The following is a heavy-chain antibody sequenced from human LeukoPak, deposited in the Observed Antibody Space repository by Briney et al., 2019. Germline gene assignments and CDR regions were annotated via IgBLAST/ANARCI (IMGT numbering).Heavy chain of an antibody. Sequence: PSETLSLTCTVSGGSISGSSYYWGWIRQPPGEGLEWIGRIYYGGTTYYNPSLKSRVTISVDTSKDQFSLKLSSVTAADTAVYYCARAYSGYEGEVFDIWGQGTMVTVSS. CDR3: ARAYSGYEGEVFDI. J-gene: IGHJ3*02. CDR2: IYYGGTT. V-gene: IGHV4-39*01. D-gene: IGHD5-12*01. CDR1: GGSISGSSYY.